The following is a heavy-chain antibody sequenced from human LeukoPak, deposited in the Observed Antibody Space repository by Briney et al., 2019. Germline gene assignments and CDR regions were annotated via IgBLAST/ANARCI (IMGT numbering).Heavy chain of an antibody. CDR1: VGSISSGGYY. CDR3: ARAGAKYDSSGCFGY. V-gene: IGHV4-31*03. D-gene: IGHD3-22*01. Sequence: SETLSLTCTVSVGSISSGGYYWSWIPQHPGKGLEWNGYIYYSGSTYYNPSLQSRVTISVDTSKNQFSLKLSSVTAADTAVYYCARAGAKYDSSGCFGYWGQGTLVTVSS. CDR2: IYYSGST. J-gene: IGHJ4*02.